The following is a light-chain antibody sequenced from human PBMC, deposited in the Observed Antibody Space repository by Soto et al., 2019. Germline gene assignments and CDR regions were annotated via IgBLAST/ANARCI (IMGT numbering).Light chain of an antibody. J-gene: IGKJ1*01. CDR2: GAS. CDR1: QSVSTN. CDR3: YEYNDWPPT. Sequence: EIVMTQSRGTLSLSPGERATLSCRASQSVSTNLAWYQQIPCQAPRLLIYGASTRATGIPARFSGSGSGNEFTLAISSLQSEAFAVYYCYEYNDWPPTFGLGTKVEIK. V-gene: IGKV3-15*01.